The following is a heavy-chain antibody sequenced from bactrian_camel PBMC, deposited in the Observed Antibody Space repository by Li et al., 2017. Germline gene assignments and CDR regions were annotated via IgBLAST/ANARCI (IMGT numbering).Heavy chain of an antibody. V-gene: IGHV3S1*01. J-gene: IGHJ4*01. D-gene: IGHD6*01. CDR1: EFTVSDYW. CDR2: RTGGG. Sequence: QVQLVESGGALAQPGGSLRLSCAASEFTVSDYWITWVRQAPGKGLEWVSRTGGGYADSVKGRFTISRDNAKNTVYLQMHSLKPEDTADYYCVRDRRWGGNWYWDYWGQGTQVT. CDR3: VRDRRWGGNWYWDY.